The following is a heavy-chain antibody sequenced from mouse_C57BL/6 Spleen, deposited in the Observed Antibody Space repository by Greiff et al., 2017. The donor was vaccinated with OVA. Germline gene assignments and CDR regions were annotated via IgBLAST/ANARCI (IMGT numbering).Heavy chain of an antibody. CDR1: GFTFSNYW. CDR3: PGDYSGSSFDY. J-gene: IGHJ2*01. Sequence: EVKLVESGGGLVQPGGSMKLSCVASGFTFSNYWMNWVRQSPEKGLEWVAQIRLKSDNYATHYAESVKGRFTISRDDSKSIVYLQMNHLRAEDSVIYYCPGDYSGSSFDYWGQGTTLTVSS. V-gene: IGHV6-3*01. D-gene: IGHD1-1*01. CDR2: IRLKSDNYAT.